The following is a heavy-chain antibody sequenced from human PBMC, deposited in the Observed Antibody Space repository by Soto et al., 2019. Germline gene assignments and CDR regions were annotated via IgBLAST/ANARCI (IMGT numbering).Heavy chain of an antibody. CDR3: ARDSSFGEPFDY. D-gene: IGHD3-10*01. CDR1: GGSISSGDYY. J-gene: IGHJ4*02. V-gene: IGHV4-31*03. CDR2: IYYSGST. Sequence: NPSETLSLTCTVSGGSISSGDYYWSWIRQHPGKGLEWIGYIYYSGSTYYNPSLKSRVTISLDTSKNQFSLKLTSVTAADTAVYYCARDSSFGEPFDYWGQGTLVTVSS.